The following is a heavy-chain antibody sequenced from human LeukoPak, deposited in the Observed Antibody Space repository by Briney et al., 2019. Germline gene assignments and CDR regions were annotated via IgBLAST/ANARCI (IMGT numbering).Heavy chain of an antibody. CDR2: ISYDGSNK. J-gene: IGHJ4*02. CDR3: ARDGGRDLTGSVY. V-gene: IGHV3-30-3*01. Sequence: PGGSLRLSCAASGFTFSSYAMHWVRQAPGKGLEWVAVISYDGSNKYYADSVKGRFTISRDNSKNTLYLQMNSLRAEDTAVYYCARDGGRDLTGSVYWGQGTLVTVSS. D-gene: IGHD3-9*01. CDR1: GFTFSSYA.